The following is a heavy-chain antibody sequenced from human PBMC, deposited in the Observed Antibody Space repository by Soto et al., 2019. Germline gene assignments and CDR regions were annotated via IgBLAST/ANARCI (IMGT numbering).Heavy chain of an antibody. CDR2: ISSSTSYV. J-gene: IGHJ5*02. V-gene: IGHV3-21*06. Sequence: VQVVESGGGLVKPGGSLRLSCAASGFTFSRYGMNWLRQAPGKGLEWVASISSSTSYVYYADSVKGRFSTSRDNAKNFLYGKMSARKTGDRVFFYCGRPPPGGGVGNWSEPWGRETRVPVSP. CDR1: GFTFSRYG. CDR3: GRPPPGGGVGNWSEP. D-gene: IGHD3-3*01.